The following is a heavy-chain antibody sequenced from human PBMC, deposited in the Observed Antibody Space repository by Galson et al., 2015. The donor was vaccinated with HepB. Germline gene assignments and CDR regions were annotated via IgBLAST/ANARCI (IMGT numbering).Heavy chain of an antibody. V-gene: IGHV3-23*01. J-gene: IGHJ4*02. CDR1: GFIFSDHG. CDR3: ARCPFSQASSPSDF. Sequence: SLRLSCAATGFIFSDHGMSWVRQDPGKRLEWVSSITGSTGGTFYADAEKGRYTISRGNSKKTLHIQMNSLRVEDTGVYYCARCPFSQASSPSDFWGQGTLVAVSS. CDR2: ITGSTGGT.